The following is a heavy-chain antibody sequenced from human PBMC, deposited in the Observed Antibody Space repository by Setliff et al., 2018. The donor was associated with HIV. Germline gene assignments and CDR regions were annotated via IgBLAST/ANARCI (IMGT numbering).Heavy chain of an antibody. D-gene: IGHD3-9*01. V-gene: IGHV3-53*01. J-gene: IGHJ3*01. CDR3: ARAYDILIVNAFDV. Sequence: PGGSLRLSCAASGFTVENYYMSWVRQAPGKGLEWVSVVYSGGSTYYADSVKGRFTISRDIPRNSLYLQMNNLRAEGTAVYYCARAYDILIVNAFDVWGPGTMVTVSS. CDR1: GFTVENYY. CDR2: VYSGGST.